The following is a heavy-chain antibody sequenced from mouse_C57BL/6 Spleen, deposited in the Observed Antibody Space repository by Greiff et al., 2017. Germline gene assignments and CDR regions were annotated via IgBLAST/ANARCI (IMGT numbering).Heavy chain of an antibody. J-gene: IGHJ3*01. CDR2: IDPNSGGT. CDR1: GYTFTSYW. Sequence: VQLQQPGAELVKPGASVKLSCKASGYTFTSYWMHWVKQRPGRGLEWIGGIDPNSGGTKYNEKFKSKATLTVDKSSSTAYMQLSSLTSEDSAVYYCAREVDLAWVAYWGQGTLVTVSA. CDR3: AREVDLAWVAY. V-gene: IGHV1-62-3*01.